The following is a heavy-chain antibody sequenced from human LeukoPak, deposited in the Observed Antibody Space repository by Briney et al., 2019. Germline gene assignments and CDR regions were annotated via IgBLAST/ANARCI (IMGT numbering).Heavy chain of an antibody. D-gene: IGHD6-19*01. V-gene: IGHV3-53*01. CDR2: IYSGGST. CDR1: GFTVSNNY. Sequence: PGGSLRLSCAASGFTVSNNYINWVRQAPGKGLEWVSVIYSGGSTYYADSVKGRFTISRDNSKNSLYLQMNSLRAEDTAVYFCARNVRDEYSSGWYPIGYWGQGTLVTVSS. J-gene: IGHJ4*02. CDR3: ARNVRDEYSSGWYPIGY.